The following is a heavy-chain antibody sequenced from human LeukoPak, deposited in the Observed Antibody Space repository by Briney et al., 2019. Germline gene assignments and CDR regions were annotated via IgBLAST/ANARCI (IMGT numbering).Heavy chain of an antibody. CDR2: ISSSGDSV. J-gene: IGHJ5*02. V-gene: IGHV3-23*01. CDR1: GFTFRTYV. Sequence: GGSLRLSCAASGFTFRTYVMSWVRQAPGKGLEWVSTISSSGDSVYYADSVKGRFTISRDNSKDTLYLQINSLRADDTAVYYCAKDFRKPFSPWGQGTLVTVSS. CDR3: AKDFRKPFSP.